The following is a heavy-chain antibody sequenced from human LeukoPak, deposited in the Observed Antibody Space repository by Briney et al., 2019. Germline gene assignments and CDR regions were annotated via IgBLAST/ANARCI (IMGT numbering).Heavy chain of an antibody. V-gene: IGHV4-39*01. CDR2: IYYNGST. J-gene: IGHJ4*02. Sequence: SETLSLTCTVSGGSISSSSYYWGWIRQPPGKGLEWIGSIYYNGSTYYNPSLKSRVTISVDTSKNQFSLKLSSVTAADTAVYYCARICSSTSCNDYWGQGTLVTVSS. D-gene: IGHD2-2*01. CDR3: ARICSSTSCNDY. CDR1: GGSISSSSYY.